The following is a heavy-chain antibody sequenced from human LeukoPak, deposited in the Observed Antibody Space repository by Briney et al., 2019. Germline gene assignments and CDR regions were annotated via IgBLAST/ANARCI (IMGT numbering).Heavy chain of an antibody. CDR1: GASFNNYY. J-gene: IGHJ4*02. CDR2: VNHSGST. D-gene: IGHD4/OR15-4a*01. Sequence: SETLSLTCAVYGASFNNYYWXXXXXXXXXXXXXIGXVNHSGSTLXXXSLKXXXXXXLDTSNNXFSLRLNSVTAADTAVYYCARGPSPNADPFDSWGQGTLITVSS. CDR3: ARGPSPNADPFDS. V-gene: IGHV4-34*01.